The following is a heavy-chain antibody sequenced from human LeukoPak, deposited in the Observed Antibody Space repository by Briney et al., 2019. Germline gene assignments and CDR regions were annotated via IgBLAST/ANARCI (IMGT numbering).Heavy chain of an antibody. CDR2: INQDGSEK. CDR3: ARDTTHTHYGDAFDL. Sequence: GGSLRLSCAGSRFTFSTYWMSWVRQAPGKGLEWVGNINQDGSEKNFVDSVKGRFTISRDNAKNSLYLQLNRLRVEDTATYFCARDTTHTHYGDAFDLWGQGTLVAVSS. D-gene: IGHD4-17*01. CDR1: RFTFSTYW. J-gene: IGHJ3*01. V-gene: IGHV3-7*01.